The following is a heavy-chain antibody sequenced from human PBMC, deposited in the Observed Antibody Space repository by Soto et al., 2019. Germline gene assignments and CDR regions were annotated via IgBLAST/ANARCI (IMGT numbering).Heavy chain of an antibody. V-gene: IGHV3-30-3*01. CDR3: ARDSVSRYYYGSGSYMAYYYYYGVDV. CDR1: GFTFSNYA. D-gene: IGHD3-10*01. CDR2: MSYDGSNE. J-gene: IGHJ6*02. Sequence: VGSLRLSCAASGFTFSNYAMHWVRQAPGKGLEWVAVMSYDGSNEYYADSVKGRFTISRDNSKNTLYLQMNSLRSEDTAVYYCARDSVSRYYYGSGSYMAYYYYYGVDVWGQGTTVTVS.